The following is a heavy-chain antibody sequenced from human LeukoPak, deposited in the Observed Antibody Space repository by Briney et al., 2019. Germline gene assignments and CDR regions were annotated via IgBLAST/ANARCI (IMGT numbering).Heavy chain of an antibody. CDR3: AKESGFYSNSPPDS. Sequence: GESLRLSCAASDFTFSSYAMSWVRQAPGKGLEWVSGIIGSGGSTYYAYSVKGRFTISRDNSKNTLYLQMNSLRAEDSAIYYCAKESGFYSNSPPDSWGQGTLVTVSS. D-gene: IGHD6-13*01. J-gene: IGHJ4*02. V-gene: IGHV3-23*01. CDR2: IIGSGGST. CDR1: DFTFSSYA.